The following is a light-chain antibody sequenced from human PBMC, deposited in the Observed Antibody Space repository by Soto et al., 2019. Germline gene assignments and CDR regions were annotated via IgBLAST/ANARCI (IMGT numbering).Light chain of an antibody. CDR2: GAS. J-gene: IGKJ4*01. CDR3: QQYNNWPLT. CDR1: QSVSSN. V-gene: IGKV3-15*01. Sequence: DTLMTQSPATLSVSPGERATLSCRASQSVSSNLAWYQRKPGQAPRLLIYGASTRATGIPARFSGSGSGTEVTLTISSLQSEDFAVYYCQQYNNWPLTFGGGTKVEIK.